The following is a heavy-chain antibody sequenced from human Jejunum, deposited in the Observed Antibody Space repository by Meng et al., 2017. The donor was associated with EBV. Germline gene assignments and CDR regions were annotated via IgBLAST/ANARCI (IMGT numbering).Heavy chain of an antibody. CDR2: VIPIFGTA. Sequence: VQLARSGAAVKTPGSPLKVSCKPAGCTFTSNAFSWVRQAPRQGLEWRRGVIPIFGTANYAQKFQGRVTLTADKSTSPAYMQLSSLRSEDTAVYYCARSFGGVLADSFDYWGQGTLVTVSS. V-gene: IGHV1-69*06. CDR1: GCTFTSNA. D-gene: IGHD3-16*02. J-gene: IGHJ4*02. CDR3: ARSFGGVLADSFDY.